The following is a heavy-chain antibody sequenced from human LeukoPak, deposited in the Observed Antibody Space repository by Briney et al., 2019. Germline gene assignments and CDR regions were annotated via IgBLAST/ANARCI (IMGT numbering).Heavy chain of an antibody. Sequence: SETLSLTCTVSGVSISSSNSYWGWIRQPPGKGLEWIGSIYYTGNTYYNASLKSRVTISVDTSKNQFSLKLSSVTAADTAVYYCASLSAPSTLEHWGQGTLVTVSS. CDR2: IYYTGNT. CDR1: GVSISSSNSY. J-gene: IGHJ1*01. CDR3: ASLSAPSTLEH. V-gene: IGHV4-39*07. D-gene: IGHD1-26*01.